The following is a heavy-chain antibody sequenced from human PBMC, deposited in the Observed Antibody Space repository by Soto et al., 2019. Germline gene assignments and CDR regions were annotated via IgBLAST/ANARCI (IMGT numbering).Heavy chain of an antibody. Sequence: QVQLVPSGAEVRKPGASVKVSCKPSGYTFNTYYLHWLRQAPGQALEWMGVIHPSGGGTTYAQKFLGRVTVTRDTSTTTVFMELSSLRSDDTAVYYCARGGHIAVVTASFDNWGQGTLVTVSP. CDR3: ARGGHIAVVTASFDN. V-gene: IGHV1-46*02. D-gene: IGHD2-21*02. CDR2: IHPSGGGT. J-gene: IGHJ4*02. CDR1: GYTFNTYY.